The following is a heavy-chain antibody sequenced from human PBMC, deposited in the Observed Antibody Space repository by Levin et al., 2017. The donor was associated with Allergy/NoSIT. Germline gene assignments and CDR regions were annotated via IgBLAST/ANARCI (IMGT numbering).Heavy chain of an antibody. CDR2: IYHSGST. CDR3: ARAPRGSTMIVPGAWFDP. V-gene: IGHV4-30-2*01. CDR1: GGSISSGGYS. J-gene: IGHJ5*02. Sequence: SETLSLTCAVSGGSISSGGYSWSWIRQPPGKGLEWIGYIYHSGSTYYNPSLKSRVTISVDRSKNQFSLKLSSVTAADTAVYYCARAPRGSTMIVPGAWFDPWGQGTLVTVSS. D-gene: IGHD3-22*01.